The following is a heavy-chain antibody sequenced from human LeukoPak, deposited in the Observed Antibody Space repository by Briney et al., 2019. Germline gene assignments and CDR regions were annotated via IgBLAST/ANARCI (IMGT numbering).Heavy chain of an antibody. CDR1: GYSFTSYW. D-gene: IGHD5-24*01. CDR2: IYPGDSDT. CDR3: ARHKMEGDGYNDY. J-gene: IGHJ4*02. Sequence: GESLKISCKGSGYSFTSYWIGWVRQMPGKGLEWMGIIYPGDSDTRYSPSFQGQVTISADKSIGTAYLQWSSLKASDAAMYYCARHKMEGDGYNDYWGQGTLVTVSS. V-gene: IGHV5-51*01.